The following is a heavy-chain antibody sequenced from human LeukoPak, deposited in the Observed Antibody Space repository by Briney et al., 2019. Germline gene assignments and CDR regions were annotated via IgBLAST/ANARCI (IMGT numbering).Heavy chain of an antibody. V-gene: IGHV4-34*01. CDR1: GGSFSGYY. J-gene: IGHJ5*02. CDR2: INHSGST. Sequence: SETLSLTCAVYGGSFSGYYWSWIRQPPGKGLEWIGEINHSGSTNYNPSLKSRVTISVDTSKNQFSLKLSSVTAADTAVYYCARGGREVVPGAIGTGPAWFDPWGQGTLVTVSS. CDR3: ARGGREVVPGAIGTGPAWFDP. D-gene: IGHD2-2*02.